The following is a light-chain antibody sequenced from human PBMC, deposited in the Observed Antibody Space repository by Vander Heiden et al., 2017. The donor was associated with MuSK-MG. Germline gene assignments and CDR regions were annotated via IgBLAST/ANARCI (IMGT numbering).Light chain of an antibody. J-gene: IGKJ2*01. CDR1: QSVSDL. CDR3: QQRSNWPHT. Sequence: EIVLTQSPGTLSLSPGERATLSCRASQSVSDLLAWYQQKPGQAPRLLIYDASKRVPGIPARFSGSGSGTDFTLTISSLEPEDFAVYYCQQRSNWPHTFGQGTKLEIK. V-gene: IGKV3-11*01. CDR2: DAS.